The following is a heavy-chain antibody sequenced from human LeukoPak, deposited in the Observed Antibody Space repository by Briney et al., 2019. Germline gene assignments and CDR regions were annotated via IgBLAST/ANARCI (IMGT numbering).Heavy chain of an antibody. V-gene: IGHV3-66*02. CDR3: AREEVDYYDSSGYRD. Sequence: GGSLRLSCAASGFTVSGNYMSWVRQAPGKGLEWVSVIYIGGTTYYGDSVKGRFTISRDNSKNTVYLQMNSLRAEDTAVYYCAREEVDYYDSSGYRDWGQGTTVTVSS. CDR2: IYIGGTT. J-gene: IGHJ6*02. CDR1: GFTVSGNY. D-gene: IGHD3-22*01.